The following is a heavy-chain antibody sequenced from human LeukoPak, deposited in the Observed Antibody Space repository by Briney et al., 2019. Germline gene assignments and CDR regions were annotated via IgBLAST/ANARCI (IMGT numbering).Heavy chain of an antibody. V-gene: IGHV4-39*07. CDR3: ARGIAAAGTPFDY. CDR1: GGSISSSSYY. Sequence: PSETLSLTFTVSGGSISSSSYYWGWIRQPPGKGLEWIGSIYYSGSTYYNPSLKSRVTISVDTSKNQFSLKLSSVTAADTAVYYCARGIAAAGTPFDYWGQGTLVTVSS. D-gene: IGHD6-13*01. CDR2: IYYSGST. J-gene: IGHJ4*02.